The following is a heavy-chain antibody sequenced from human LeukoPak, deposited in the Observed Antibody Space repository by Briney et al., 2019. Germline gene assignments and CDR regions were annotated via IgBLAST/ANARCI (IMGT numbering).Heavy chain of an antibody. J-gene: IGHJ4*02. CDR1: GFTFSSYW. D-gene: IGHD6-13*01. CDR2: INSDGSST. Sequence: GGSLRLSCAASGFTFSSYWMHWVRQAPGKGLVWVSRINSDGSSTSYADSVKGRFTIPRDNAKNTLYLQMNSLRAEDTAVYYCATDTGYSSSWYEGYYFDYWGQGTLVTVSS. V-gene: IGHV3-74*01. CDR3: ATDTGYSSSWYEGYYFDY.